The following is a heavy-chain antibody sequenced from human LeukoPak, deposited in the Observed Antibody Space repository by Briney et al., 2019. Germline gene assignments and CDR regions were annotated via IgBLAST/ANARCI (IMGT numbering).Heavy chain of an antibody. CDR1: GFTFSSYA. J-gene: IGHJ4*02. CDR2: VSGSDGST. Sequence: GGSLRLSCAASGFTFSSYAMSWVRQAPGNGLDWVSAVSGSDGSTYYADSVKGRFTISRDNSKNTLYLQMNRLRAEDTAVYYCAKAGQYYYDSSGYRRRSYYFDYWGQGTLVTVSS. CDR3: AKAGQYYYDSSGYRRRSYYFDY. V-gene: IGHV3-23*01. D-gene: IGHD3-22*01.